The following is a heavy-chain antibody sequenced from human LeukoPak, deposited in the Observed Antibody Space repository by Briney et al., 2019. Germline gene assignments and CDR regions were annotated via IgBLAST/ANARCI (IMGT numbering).Heavy chain of an antibody. Sequence: GGSLRLSCAASGFTFSSSAMSWVRQAPGKGLEWVSGFTSSGSATYYADSVKGRFTISRDNSKNTLYLQMNSLRAEDTAVYYCAKGLEGRNYFDYWGQGTLVAVSS. CDR3: AKGLEGRNYFDY. V-gene: IGHV3-23*01. J-gene: IGHJ4*02. CDR2: FTSSGSAT. CDR1: GFTFSSSA.